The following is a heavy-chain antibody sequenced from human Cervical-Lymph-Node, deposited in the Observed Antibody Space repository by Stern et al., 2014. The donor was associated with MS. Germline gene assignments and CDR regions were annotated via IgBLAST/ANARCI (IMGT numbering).Heavy chain of an antibody. CDR3: ARHTSGWFDY. CDR2: INSDGSST. CDR1: GFTFSNFW. V-gene: IGHV3-74*02. D-gene: IGHD6-19*01. Sequence: EMQLVESGGGLVQPGGSLRLSCAASGFTFSNFWMYWVRQAPGKGLVWVSRINSDGSSTSYADSVKGRFTISRDNSKNTLYFQLNSLTTEDTAVYHCARHTSGWFDYWGQGTLVTVSS. J-gene: IGHJ4*02.